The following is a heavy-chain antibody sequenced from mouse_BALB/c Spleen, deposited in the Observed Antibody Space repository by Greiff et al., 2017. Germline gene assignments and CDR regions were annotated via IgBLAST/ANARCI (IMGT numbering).Heavy chain of an antibody. CDR1: GFAFSSYD. Sequence: EVMLVESGGGLVKPGGSLKLSCAASGFAFSSYDMSWVRQTPEKRLEWVAYISSGGGSTYYPDTVKGRFTISRDNAKNTLYLQMSSLKSEDTAMYYCARHDYVFDYWGQGTTLTVSS. V-gene: IGHV5-12-1*01. CDR3: ARHDYVFDY. CDR2: ISSGGGST. D-gene: IGHD2-13*01. J-gene: IGHJ2*01.